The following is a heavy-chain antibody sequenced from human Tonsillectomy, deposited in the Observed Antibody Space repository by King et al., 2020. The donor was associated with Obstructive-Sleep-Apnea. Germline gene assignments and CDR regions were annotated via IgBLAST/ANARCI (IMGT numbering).Heavy chain of an antibody. J-gene: IGHJ4*02. Sequence: VQLQQWGAGLLKPSETLSLTCAVYGGSFSGYYWSWIRQPPGKGLEWIGEINHSGSTTYNPSLKSRVTISVDTSKNQFSLKLSSVTAADTAVYYCARVGYSTNWYAAKGYDYWGQGTLVTVSS. CDR3: ARVGYSTNWYAAKGYDY. CDR1: GGSFSGYY. V-gene: IGHV4-34*01. CDR2: INHSGST. D-gene: IGHD6-13*01.